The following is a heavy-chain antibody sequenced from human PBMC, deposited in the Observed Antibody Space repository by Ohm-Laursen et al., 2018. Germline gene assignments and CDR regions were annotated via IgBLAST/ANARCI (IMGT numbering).Heavy chain of an antibody. Sequence: SLRLSCAASGFTFDDYAMHWVRQAPGKGLEWVSGISWNSGSIGYADSVKGRFTISRDNAKNSLYLQMNSLRVEDTAVYYCARPKQWLGYFDLWGRGTLVTVSS. CDR1: GFTFDDYA. V-gene: IGHV3-9*01. D-gene: IGHD6-19*01. J-gene: IGHJ2*01. CDR2: ISWNSGSI. CDR3: ARPKQWLGYFDL.